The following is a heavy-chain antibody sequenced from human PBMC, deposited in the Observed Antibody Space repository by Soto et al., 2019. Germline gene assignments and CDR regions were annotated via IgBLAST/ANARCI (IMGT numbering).Heavy chain of an antibody. CDR2: INHSGST. Sequence: SETLSLTCAVYGGSFSGYYWSWIRQPPGKGLEWIGEINHSGSTNYKPSLKSRVTISVDTSKNQSSLKLSSVTAADTAVYFCARVFFGSGSNYREVYYFDYWGQETLLTVSS. J-gene: IGHJ4*02. D-gene: IGHD3-10*01. V-gene: IGHV4-34*01. CDR3: ARVFFGSGSNYREVYYFDY. CDR1: GGSFSGYY.